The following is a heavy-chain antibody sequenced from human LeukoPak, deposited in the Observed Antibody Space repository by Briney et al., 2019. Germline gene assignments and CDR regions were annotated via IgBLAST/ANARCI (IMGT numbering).Heavy chain of an antibody. CDR1: GYTFTSYD. CDR3: ARGPSYGDYVAVDP. V-gene: IGHV1-8*01. Sequence: ASVKVSYKASGYTFTSYDINWVRQATGQGLEWMGWMNPNSGNTGYAQKFQGRVTMTRNTSISTAYMELSSLRSEDTAVYYCARGPSYGDYVAVDPWGQGTLVTVSS. J-gene: IGHJ5*02. D-gene: IGHD4-17*01. CDR2: MNPNSGNT.